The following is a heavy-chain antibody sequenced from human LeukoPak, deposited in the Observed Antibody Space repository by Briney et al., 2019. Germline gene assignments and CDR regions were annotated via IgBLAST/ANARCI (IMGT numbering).Heavy chain of an antibody. CDR3: ARADSYGYSGLIEY. CDR1: GFTFSSYS. CDR2: ISSSSSYI. V-gene: IGHV3-21*04. J-gene: IGHJ4*02. D-gene: IGHD5-18*01. Sequence: GGSLRLSCAASGFTFSSYSMNWVRQAPGKGLEWVSSISSSSSYIYYADSAKGRFTISRDNAKNSLYLQMNSLRAEDTAVYYCARADSYGYSGLIEYWGQGTLVTVSS.